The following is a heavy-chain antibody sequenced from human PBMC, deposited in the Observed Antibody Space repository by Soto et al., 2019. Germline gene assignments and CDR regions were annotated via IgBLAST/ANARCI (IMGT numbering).Heavy chain of an antibody. J-gene: IGHJ4*02. CDR2: ISWNSGSI. Sequence: PGGSLRLSCAASGFTFDDYAMHWVRQAPGKGLEWVSGISWNSGSIGYADSVKGRFTISRDNAKNSLYLQMNSLRAEDTALYYCAKDSSVADFDYWGQGTLVTVSS. CDR3: AKDSSVADFDY. V-gene: IGHV3-9*01. D-gene: IGHD6-19*01. CDR1: GFTFDDYA.